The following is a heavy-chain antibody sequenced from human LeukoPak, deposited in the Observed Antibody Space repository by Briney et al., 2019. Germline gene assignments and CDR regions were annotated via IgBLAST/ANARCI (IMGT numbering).Heavy chain of an antibody. CDR3: ASRGSYYDPYYFDY. Sequence: GGSLRLSCAASGFTFSSYAMSWVRQAPGKGLEWVSAISGSGGSTYYADSVKGRFTISRDNSKNTLYLQMNSLRVEDTAVYYCASRGSYYDPYYFDYWGQGTLVTVSS. CDR1: GFTFSSYA. D-gene: IGHD3-10*01. CDR2: ISGSGGST. V-gene: IGHV3-23*01. J-gene: IGHJ4*02.